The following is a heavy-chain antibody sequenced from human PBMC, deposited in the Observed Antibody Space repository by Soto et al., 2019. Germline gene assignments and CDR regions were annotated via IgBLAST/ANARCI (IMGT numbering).Heavy chain of an antibody. J-gene: IGHJ4*02. CDR2: IIPLFGKA. Sequence: SVKVSCKASGGTFSTYAISWVRQAPGQGLEWMGGIIPLFGKANYAQKFQGRVTITADESTSTAYMELSSLRSEDTAVYYCARDGTLYDSSGYYYLYWGQGTLVTLSS. V-gene: IGHV1-69*13. D-gene: IGHD3-22*01. CDR3: ARDGTLYDSSGYYYLY. CDR1: GGTFSTYA.